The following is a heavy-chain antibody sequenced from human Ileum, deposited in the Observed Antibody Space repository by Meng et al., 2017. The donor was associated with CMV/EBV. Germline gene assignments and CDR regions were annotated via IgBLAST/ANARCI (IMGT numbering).Heavy chain of an antibody. CDR3: TKDQVLL. CDR1: GFTFSDYG. D-gene: IGHD3-10*01. Sequence: QLGDSGGSGVQPGGSLRLSCAASGFTFSDYGMHWIRQAPGKGLEWGAFILYDGDKKYYAYSVKGRFTISRDNFNNMLYLQMNSLRTEDTAVYYCTKDQVLLWGQGTLVTVSS. CDR2: ILYDGDKK. J-gene: IGHJ4*02. V-gene: IGHV3-30*02.